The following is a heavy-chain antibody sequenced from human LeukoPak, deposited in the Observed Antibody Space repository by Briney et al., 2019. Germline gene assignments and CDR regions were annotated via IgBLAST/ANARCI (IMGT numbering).Heavy chain of an antibody. D-gene: IGHD2-2*02. J-gene: IGHJ4*02. CDR1: GFTFSNNW. CDR3: ARDSLWATSCYTR. CDR2: VKKDASEK. Sequence: GGSLRLSCAASGFTFSNNWMTWVRQAPGKGLEWVASVKKDASEKYYVDSVKGRFTISRDNAKNSLYLQMNSLRAEDTAVYYCARDSLWATSCYTRWGQGTLVTVSS. V-gene: IGHV3-7*01.